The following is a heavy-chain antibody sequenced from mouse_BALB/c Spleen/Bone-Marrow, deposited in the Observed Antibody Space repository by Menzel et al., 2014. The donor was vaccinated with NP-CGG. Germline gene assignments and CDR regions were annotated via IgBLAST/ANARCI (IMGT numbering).Heavy chain of an antibody. J-gene: IGHJ1*01. CDR3: ARGGLRYFDV. CDR1: GFTFSSYA. D-gene: IGHD3-2*02. V-gene: IGHV5-6-5*01. CDR2: ISSGGST. Sequence: EVKLVESGGGLVKPGGSLKLSCAASGFTFSSYAMSWVRQTPEKRLEWVASISSGGSTYYPDSVKGRFTISRDNARNILCLQMSSLRSEDTAMYYCARGGLRYFDVWGARTTVTVSS.